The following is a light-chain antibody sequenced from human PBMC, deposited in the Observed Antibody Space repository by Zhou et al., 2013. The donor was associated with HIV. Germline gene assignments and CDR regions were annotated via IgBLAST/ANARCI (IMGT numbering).Light chain of an antibody. J-gene: IGKJ1*01. V-gene: IGKV1-5*03. CDR3: QQRSNWPRT. Sequence: DIQMTQSPSTLSASVGDRVTITCRASQSISSWLAWYQQKPGKAPKLLIYKASSLESGVPSRFSGSGSGTEFTLTISSLEPEDFAIYYCQQRSNWPRTFGQGTKVEIK. CDR1: QSISSW. CDR2: KAS.